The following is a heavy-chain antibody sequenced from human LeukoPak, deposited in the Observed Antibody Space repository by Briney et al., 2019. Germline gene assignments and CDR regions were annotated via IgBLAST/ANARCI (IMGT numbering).Heavy chain of an antibody. Sequence: TGGSLRLSCSASGFTFSRFWMSRVRQAPGKGLEYVALIKQGGSEIYHMDSVKGRFTSSRDDATNSLYLQMNSLRVEDTALYCCARDRESESDSEGDYWGQGTLVTVSS. CDR2: IKQGGSEI. J-gene: IGHJ4*02. CDR1: GFTFSRFW. V-gene: IGHV3-7*01. D-gene: IGHD4-11*01. CDR3: ARDRESESDSEGDY.